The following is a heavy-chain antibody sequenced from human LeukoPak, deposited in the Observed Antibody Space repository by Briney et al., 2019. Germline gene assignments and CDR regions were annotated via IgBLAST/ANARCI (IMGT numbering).Heavy chain of an antibody. CDR3: ARAEGYSGSYHRGFDI. Sequence: ASVKVSCKASGGTFSSYAISWVRQAPGQGLEWMGRIIPILDIANYAQNFQGRVTITADKSTSTAYMELSSLRSEDTAVYYCARAEGYSGSYHRGFDIWGQGTMVTVSS. D-gene: IGHD1-26*01. CDR2: IIPILDIA. CDR1: GGTFSSYA. V-gene: IGHV1-69*04. J-gene: IGHJ3*02.